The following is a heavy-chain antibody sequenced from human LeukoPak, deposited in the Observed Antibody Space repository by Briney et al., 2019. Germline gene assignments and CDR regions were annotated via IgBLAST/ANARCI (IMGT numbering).Heavy chain of an antibody. Sequence: GGSLRLSCAASGFTFSSYSMNWVRQAPGKGLEWVLSISSSSYIYYADSVKGRFTISRDNAENSLYLQMNSLRAEDTAVYYCARARSSGWYRGYWGQGTLVTVSS. D-gene: IGHD6-19*01. J-gene: IGHJ4*02. V-gene: IGHV3-21*01. CDR3: ARARSSGWYRGY. CDR1: GFTFSSYS. CDR2: ISSSSYI.